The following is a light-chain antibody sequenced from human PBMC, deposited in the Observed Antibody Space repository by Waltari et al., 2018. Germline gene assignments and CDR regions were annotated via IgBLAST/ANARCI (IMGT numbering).Light chain of an antibody. CDR3: QQYNRKGWT. J-gene: IGKJ1*01. V-gene: IGKV1-5*03. Sequence: DIQMTQSPSTLSASVGDRVPITCRASQSISSWLAWYQQKPGKAPKLLIYKASSLESGVPSRFSGSGSGTEFTLTISSLQPDDFATYYCQQYNRKGWTFGQGTKVEIK. CDR2: KAS. CDR1: QSISSW.